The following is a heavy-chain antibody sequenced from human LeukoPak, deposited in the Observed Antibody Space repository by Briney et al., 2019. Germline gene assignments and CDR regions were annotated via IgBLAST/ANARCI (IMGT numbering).Heavy chain of an antibody. D-gene: IGHD3-9*01. CDR1: GYTFTDYY. CDR2: IKPDSGGA. V-gene: IGHV1-2*02. Sequence: ASVKVSCKASGYTFTDYYMHWVRQAPGQGLEWMGWIKPDSGGAKYAQKFQGRVTMTRDTSTSTVYMELSSLRSEDTAVYYCAREFDYHGDYWGQGTLVTVSS. J-gene: IGHJ4*02. CDR3: AREFDYHGDY.